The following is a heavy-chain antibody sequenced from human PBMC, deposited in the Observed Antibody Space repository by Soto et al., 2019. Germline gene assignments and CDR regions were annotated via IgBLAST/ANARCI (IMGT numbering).Heavy chain of an antibody. Sequence: PGGSLRLSCAASGFTFSAYGMHWVRQAPGKGLEWVAVISYDGSNKYYADSVKGRLTISRDNSKNTLYLQTSSLRSEDTAVYYCASRAETNGWNGFGADKYYFDFWGQGTLLTVS. J-gene: IGHJ4*02. CDR3: ASRAETNGWNGFGADKYYFDF. CDR1: GFTFSAYG. D-gene: IGHD1-1*01. V-gene: IGHV3-30*03. CDR2: ISYDGSNK.